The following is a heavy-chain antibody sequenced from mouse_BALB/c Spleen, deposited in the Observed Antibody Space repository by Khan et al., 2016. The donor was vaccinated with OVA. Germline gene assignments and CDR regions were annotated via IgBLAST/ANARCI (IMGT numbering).Heavy chain of an antibody. Sequence: QIQLVQSGPELKKPGETVKISCKASGYTFTNYGMNWVKQAPGRGLKWMGWINTYTGEPTYADDFKGRFVFSLETTASTAYLQINNLKNEDTATYFLARPPYFSYVMGYWGQGTSVTVSS. CDR2: INTYTGEP. CDR3: ARPPYFSYVMGY. V-gene: IGHV9-3-1*01. D-gene: IGHD2-10*01. J-gene: IGHJ4*01. CDR1: GYTFTNYG.